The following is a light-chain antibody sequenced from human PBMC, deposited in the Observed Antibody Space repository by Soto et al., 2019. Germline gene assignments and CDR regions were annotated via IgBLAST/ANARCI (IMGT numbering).Light chain of an antibody. CDR2: AAS. Sequence: DIQMTQSPSSLSASVGDRVTITCRASQGISHFLAWYQQKPGKVPKLLIYAASILQSGVPPRFSGSGSGTDFTLTINSLQPEDVATYYCQKYNTVPRTFGQWTKVHIK. J-gene: IGKJ1*01. V-gene: IGKV1-27*01. CDR1: QGISHF. CDR3: QKYNTVPRT.